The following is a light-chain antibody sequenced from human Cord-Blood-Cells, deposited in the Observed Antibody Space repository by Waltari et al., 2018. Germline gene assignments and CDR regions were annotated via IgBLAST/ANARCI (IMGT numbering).Light chain of an antibody. CDR2: DDG. V-gene: IGLV3-21*03. CDR3: QVWDSRSDHWV. Sequence: SYVLTQPPSVSVAPGKTARITCGGNNIGSKSVHWYQQKPGQAPVLAVYDDGDRPSGSPVRLSGSNAGNSATLTISRGEAGEEADYYCQVWDSRSDHWVFGGGTKRTVL. CDR1: NIGSKS. J-gene: IGLJ3*02.